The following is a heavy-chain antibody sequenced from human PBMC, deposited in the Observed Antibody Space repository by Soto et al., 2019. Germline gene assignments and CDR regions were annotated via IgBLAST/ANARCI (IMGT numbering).Heavy chain of an antibody. V-gene: IGHV3-11*06. J-gene: IGHJ5*02. CDR2: ISSSSSYT. CDR1: GFTFSDYY. D-gene: IGHD4-17*01. Sequence: GGSLRLSCAASGFTFSDYYMSWIRQAPGKGLEWVSYISSSSSYTNYADSVKGRFTISRDNAKNSLYLQMNSLRAEDTAVYYCARSVDTVTTTNWFDPWGQGTLVTVSS. CDR3: ARSVDTVTTTNWFDP.